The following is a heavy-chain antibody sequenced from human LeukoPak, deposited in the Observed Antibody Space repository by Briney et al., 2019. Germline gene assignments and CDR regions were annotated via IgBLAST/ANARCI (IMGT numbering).Heavy chain of an antibody. D-gene: IGHD5-12*01. CDR1: GFTFSSYA. V-gene: IGHV3-23*01. CDR3: AKDEGGYDYNYMDV. Sequence: PGGSLRLSCAASGFTFSSYAMSWVRQAPGKGLEWVSAISGSGGSTYYADSVKGRFTISRDNSKNTLYLQMNSLRAEDTAVYYCAKDEGGYDYNYMDVWGKGTTVTVSS. J-gene: IGHJ6*03. CDR2: ISGSGGST.